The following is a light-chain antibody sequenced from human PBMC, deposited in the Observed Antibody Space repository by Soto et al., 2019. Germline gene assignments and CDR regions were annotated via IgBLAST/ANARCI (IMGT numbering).Light chain of an antibody. CDR1: RRYAGGYNY. V-gene: IGLV2-14*03. J-gene: IGLJ1*01. CDR2: DVS. Sequence: PASVSGASGPSYSISCPGTRRYAGGYNYVSWYQQHPGKAPRLRIYDVSNRPSGVSNRFSGSKSGNTASLTISGLQAEDESDFYCCSYTTTITYVFGIGRKVTVL. CDR3: CSYTTTITYV.